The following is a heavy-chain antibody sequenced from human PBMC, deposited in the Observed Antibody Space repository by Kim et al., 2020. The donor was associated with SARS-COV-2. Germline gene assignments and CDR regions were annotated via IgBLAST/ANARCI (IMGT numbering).Heavy chain of an antibody. Sequence: GGSLRLSCAASGFTFGDYAMHWVRQAPGKGLEWVSGISWNSGSIGYADSVKGRFTISRDNAKNSLYLQMNSLRAEDTALYYCADDPWHSSGYFDYWGQGTLVTVSS. J-gene: IGHJ4*02. CDR2: ISWNSGSI. CDR3: ADDPWHSSGYFDY. CDR1: GFTFGDYA. D-gene: IGHD3-22*01. V-gene: IGHV3-9*01.